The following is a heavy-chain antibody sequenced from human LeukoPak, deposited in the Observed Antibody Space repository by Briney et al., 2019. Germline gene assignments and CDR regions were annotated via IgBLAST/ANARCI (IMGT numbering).Heavy chain of an antibody. CDR3: ARDGFGTGSN. CDR2: IYSGGST. V-gene: IGHV3-53*01. CDR1: GFTASSNY. J-gene: IGHJ4*02. Sequence: GGSLRLSCAASGFTASSNYMSWVRQAPGKGLEWVSVIYSGGSTYYADSVKGRFIISRDNAKNSLYLQMNTLRADDTAVYYCARDGFGTGSNWGQGTLVTVSS. D-gene: IGHD3-16*01.